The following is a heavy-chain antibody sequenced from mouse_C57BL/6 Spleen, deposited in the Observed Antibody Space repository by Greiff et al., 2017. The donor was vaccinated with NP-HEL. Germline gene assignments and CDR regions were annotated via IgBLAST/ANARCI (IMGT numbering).Heavy chain of an antibody. Sequence: QVQLQQPGAELVKPGASVKMSCKASGYTFTSYWITWVKQRPGHGLEWIGDIYPGSGSTNYNEKFKSKATLTVDTSSSTAYMQLSNLTSEDSAVYYGARRGIYYDYHYFDYWGQGTTLTVSS. CDR2: IYPGSGST. CDR1: GYTFTSYW. D-gene: IGHD2-4*01. CDR3: ARRGIYYDYHYFDY. V-gene: IGHV1-55*01. J-gene: IGHJ2*01.